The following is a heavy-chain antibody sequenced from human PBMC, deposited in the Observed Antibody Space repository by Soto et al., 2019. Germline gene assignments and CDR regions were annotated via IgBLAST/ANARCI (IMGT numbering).Heavy chain of an antibody. D-gene: IGHD2-15*01. CDR1: GFTFSSYA. Sequence: GGSLRLSCAASGFTFSSYAMSWVRQAPGKGLEWVSAISGSGGSTYYADSVKGRFTISRDNSKNTLYLQMNSLRAEDTAVYYCAKAEVSDIVVVSSVWFDPWGQGTLVTVSS. V-gene: IGHV3-23*01. CDR3: AKAEVSDIVVVSSVWFDP. CDR2: ISGSGGST. J-gene: IGHJ5*02.